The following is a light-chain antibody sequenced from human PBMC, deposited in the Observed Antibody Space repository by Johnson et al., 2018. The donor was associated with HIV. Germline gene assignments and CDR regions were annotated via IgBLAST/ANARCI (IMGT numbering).Light chain of an antibody. CDR2: DNN. CDR3: ATWDRSLTIGGV. Sequence: QSVLTQPPSVSAAPGQKVTISCSGSSSNIGNNYVSWYQQLPGTAPKLLIYDNNKRPSGIPDRFSGSKSGTSAALGITGLQTGDEADYYCATWDRSLTIGGVVGTGHKVTVL. J-gene: IGLJ1*01. V-gene: IGLV1-51*01. CDR1: SSNIGNNY.